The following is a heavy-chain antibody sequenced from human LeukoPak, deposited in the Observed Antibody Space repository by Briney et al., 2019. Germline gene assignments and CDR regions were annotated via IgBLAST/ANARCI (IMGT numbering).Heavy chain of an antibody. J-gene: IGHJ3*02. CDR3: AKDLGSEDAFDI. D-gene: IGHD2-15*01. V-gene: IGHV3-9*01. CDR2: ISWNSGSI. Sequence: GRSLRLSCAASGFTFDDYAMHWVRQAPGKGLECVSGISWNSGSIGYADSVKGRFTISRDNAKNSLYLQMNSLRAEDTALYYCAKDLGSEDAFDIWGQGTMVTVSS. CDR1: GFTFDDYA.